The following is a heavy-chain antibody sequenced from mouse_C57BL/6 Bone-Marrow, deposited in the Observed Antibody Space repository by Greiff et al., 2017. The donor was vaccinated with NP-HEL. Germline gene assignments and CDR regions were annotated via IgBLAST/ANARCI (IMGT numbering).Heavy chain of an antibody. J-gene: IGHJ2*01. Sequence: EVQLVESGGGLVKPGGSLKLSCAASGFTFSSYAMSWVRQTPDKRLEWVATISSGGSYTYYPDSVKGRFTISRDNAKNTLYLQMSSLKSEDTAMYYCARRRDYWGQGTTLTVSS. CDR3: ARRRDY. CDR2: ISSGGSYT. V-gene: IGHV5-6*01. CDR1: GFTFSSYA.